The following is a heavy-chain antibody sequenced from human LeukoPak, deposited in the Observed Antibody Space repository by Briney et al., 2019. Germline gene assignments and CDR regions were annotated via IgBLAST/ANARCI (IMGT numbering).Heavy chain of an antibody. CDR2: IDTTGGT. D-gene: IGHD2-21*02. V-gene: IGHV3-13*04. Sequence: GGSLRLSCAASGFALSSYDIHWVRQTTGKGLEWVSAIDTTGGTYYPGPVEGRFIISRDNVQNSFHLQMNSLRDADTAVYYCVREGFCGVDCPAYFDLWGRGTLVTVSS. CDR3: VREGFCGVDCPAYFDL. CDR1: GFALSSYD. J-gene: IGHJ2*01.